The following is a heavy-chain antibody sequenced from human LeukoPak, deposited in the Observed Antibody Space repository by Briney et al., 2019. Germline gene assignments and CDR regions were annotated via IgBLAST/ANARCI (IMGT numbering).Heavy chain of an antibody. Sequence: GGSLRLSCAASGFTISSFNMNWVRQAPGKGLEWVSSIGSSSTYEYYADSVKGRFTISRDNAKNSLYLQMDSLRDEDTAVYYCARERGYSYGYGDYWSQGTLVTVSS. CDR1: GFTISSFN. J-gene: IGHJ4*02. CDR3: ARERGYSYGYGDY. CDR2: IGSSSTYE. D-gene: IGHD5-18*01. V-gene: IGHV3-21*01.